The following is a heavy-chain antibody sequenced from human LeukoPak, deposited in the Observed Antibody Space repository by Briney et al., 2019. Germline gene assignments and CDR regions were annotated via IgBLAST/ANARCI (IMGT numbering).Heavy chain of an antibody. CDR3: ARNGEPLRNYFDY. D-gene: IGHD4-17*01. V-gene: IGHV3-7*01. Sequence: PGGSLRLSCAASGFTFSSYWMSWVRQAPGKGLEWVANIKQEGSEKYYVDSVKGRFTISRDNAKNSLYLQMNSLRAEDTAVYYCARNGEPLRNYFDYWGQGTLVTVSS. CDR2: IKQEGSEK. J-gene: IGHJ4*02. CDR1: GFTFSSYW.